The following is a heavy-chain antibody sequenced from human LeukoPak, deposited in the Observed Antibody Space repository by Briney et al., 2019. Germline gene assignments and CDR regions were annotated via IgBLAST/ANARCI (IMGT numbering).Heavy chain of an antibody. D-gene: IGHD2-2*01. CDR2: ISWNSGSI. CDR3: AKGYCSSTSCCTDV. V-gene: IGHV3-9*03. CDR1: GFTFDDYA. J-gene: IGHJ6*04. Sequence: GRSLRLSCAASGFTFDDYAMHWVRQAPGKGLEWVSGISWNSGSIGYADSVKGRFTISRDNAKNSLYLQMNSLRAEDMALYYCAKGYCSSTSCCTDVWGKGTTVTVSS.